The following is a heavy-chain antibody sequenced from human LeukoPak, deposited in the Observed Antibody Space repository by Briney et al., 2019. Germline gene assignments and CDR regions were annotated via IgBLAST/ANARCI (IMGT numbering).Heavy chain of an antibody. V-gene: IGHV3-7*04. CDR1: GLNFRSFW. CDR3: ARGFYFSMTELYYLDL. Sequence: GGSLRLSCAVSGLNFRSFWMNWVRQAPGKGLEWVANIKQDETEKFYVDSVKGRFTISRDNAKNSLYLQMNSLRVEDSAVYYCARGFYFSMTELYYLDLWGRGTLVTVSS. CDR2: IKQDETEK. J-gene: IGHJ2*01. D-gene: IGHD2-15*01.